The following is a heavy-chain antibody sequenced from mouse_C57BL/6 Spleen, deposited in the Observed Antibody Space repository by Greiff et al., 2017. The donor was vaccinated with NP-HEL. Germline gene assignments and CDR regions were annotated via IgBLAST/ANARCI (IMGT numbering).Heavy chain of an antibody. D-gene: IGHD2-4*01. CDR2: IYPGSGNN. V-gene: IGHV1-76*01. CDR1: GYTFTDYY. CDR3: AREGIYYEYDGYFDV. J-gene: IGHJ1*03. Sequence: QVQLQQSGAELVRPGASVKLSCKASGYTFTDYYINWVKQRPGQGLEWIARIYPGSGNNYYNEKFKGKATLTAEKSSSTAYMQRSSRTSEDSAVYFCAREGIYYEYDGYFDVWGTGTTVTVSS.